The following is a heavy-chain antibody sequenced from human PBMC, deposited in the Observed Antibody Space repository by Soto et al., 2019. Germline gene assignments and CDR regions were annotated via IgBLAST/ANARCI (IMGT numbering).Heavy chain of an antibody. CDR1: AFTFNNYA. CDR3: AKSRYSDSSGDFYDY. Sequence: GGSLRLSCAASAFTFNNYAMSWVRQAPGKGLEWVSGIGGSGRTTYYTDSVKGRFTISRDNSNNTLFLQMNSLRAEDTAVYYCAKSRYSDSSGDFYDYWGQGTLVTVS. V-gene: IGHV3-23*01. J-gene: IGHJ4*02. D-gene: IGHD3-22*01. CDR2: IGGSGRTT.